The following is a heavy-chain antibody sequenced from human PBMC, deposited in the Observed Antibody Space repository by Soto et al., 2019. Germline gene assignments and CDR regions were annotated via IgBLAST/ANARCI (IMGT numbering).Heavy chain of an antibody. D-gene: IGHD4-17*01. CDR1: GGSFSGYY. J-gene: IGHJ4*02. CDR3: ARGGGGDTSFFRSDGHYGQFYY. V-gene: IGHV4-34*01. Sequence: SETLSLTCAVYGGSFSGYYWSWIRQPPGKGLEWIGEINHSGSTNYNPSLKSRVTISVDTSKNQFSLKLSSVTAADTAVYYCARGGGGDTSFFRSDGHYGQFYYWGQGTLVPGSS. CDR2: INHSGST.